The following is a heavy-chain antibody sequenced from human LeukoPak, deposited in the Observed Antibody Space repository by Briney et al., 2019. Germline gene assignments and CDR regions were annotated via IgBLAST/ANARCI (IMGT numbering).Heavy chain of an antibody. D-gene: IGHD1-26*01. V-gene: IGHV4-34*01. CDR2: INHSGST. J-gene: IGHJ5*02. Sequence: PSETLSLTCAVYGGSFSGYYWNGIRQPSGKGLEWIGEINHSGSTNYIPSLKSRVNISVDTSKNQFSLKPSSVTAADTAVYYCARGSKMLGYNWFDPWGQGTLVTVSS. CDR3: ARGSKMLGYNWFDP. CDR1: GGSFSGYY.